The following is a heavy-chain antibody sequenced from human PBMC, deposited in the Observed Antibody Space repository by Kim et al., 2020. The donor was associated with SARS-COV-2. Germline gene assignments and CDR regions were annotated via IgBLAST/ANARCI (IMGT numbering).Heavy chain of an antibody. Sequence: GGSLRLSCAASGFTFSSYAMHWVRQAPGKGLEWVAVIWYDGSNKYYADSVKGRFTISRDNSKNTLYLQMNSLRAEDTAVYYCARDGVTTQSLYYYYYYGMDVWGQGTTVTVSS. CDR1: GFTFSSYA. CDR2: IWYDGSNK. D-gene: IGHD4-17*01. CDR3: ARDGVTTQSLYYYYYYGMDV. V-gene: IGHV3-33*01. J-gene: IGHJ6*02.